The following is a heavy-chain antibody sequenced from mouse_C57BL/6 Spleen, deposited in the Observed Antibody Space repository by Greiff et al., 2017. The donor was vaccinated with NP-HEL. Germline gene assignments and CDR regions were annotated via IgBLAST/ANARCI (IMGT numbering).Heavy chain of an antibody. CDR1: GFTFSSYA. D-gene: IGHD4-1*02. Sequence: EVKLVESGGGLVKPGGSLKLSCAASGFTFSSYAMSWVRQTPEKRLEWVATISDGGSYTYYPDNVKGRFTISRDNAKNNLYLQLSHLKSEDTAMYYCARVNWDAGSFDYWGQGTTLTVSS. J-gene: IGHJ2*01. CDR3: ARVNWDAGSFDY. V-gene: IGHV5-4*03. CDR2: ISDGGSYT.